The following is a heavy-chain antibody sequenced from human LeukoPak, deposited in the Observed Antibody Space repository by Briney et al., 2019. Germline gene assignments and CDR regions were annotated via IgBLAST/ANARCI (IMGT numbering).Heavy chain of an antibody. J-gene: IGHJ6*04. D-gene: IGHD3-10*02. Sequence: PGGSLRLSCAASGFTFSSFGMSWVRQAPGKGLEWVSYISSSGSTIYYADSVKGRFTISRDNAKNSLYLQMNSLRAEDTAVYYCAELGITMIGGVWGKGTTVTISS. CDR2: ISSSGSTI. CDR1: GFTFSSFG. V-gene: IGHV3-48*04. CDR3: AELGITMIGGV.